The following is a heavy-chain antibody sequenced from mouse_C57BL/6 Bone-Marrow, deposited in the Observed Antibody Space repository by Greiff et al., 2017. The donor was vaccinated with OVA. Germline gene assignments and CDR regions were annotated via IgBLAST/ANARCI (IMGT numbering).Heavy chain of an antibody. CDR1: GFTFSDFY. CDR3: ARDARYYGN. CDR2: SRNKANDYTT. J-gene: IGHJ2*01. V-gene: IGHV7-1*01. Sequence: EVKLMESGGGLVQSGRSLRLSCAPSGFTFSDFYMEWVRQAPGKGLEWIAASRNKANDYTTEYSASVKGRFIVSRDTSQSILYLQMNALRAEDTAIYYCARDARYYGNWGQGTTLTVSS. D-gene: IGHD1-1*01.